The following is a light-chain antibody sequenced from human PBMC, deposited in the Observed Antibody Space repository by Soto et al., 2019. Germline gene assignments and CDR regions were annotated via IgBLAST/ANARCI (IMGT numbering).Light chain of an antibody. J-gene: IGLJ1*01. CDR2: DVN. Sequence: QSALTQPRSVSGSPGQSVTISCTGTSSDVGAYNYVSWYQQHPGKAPKLIICDVNKRPSGVPDRFSGSKSGNTASLTISGLQAEDETDYYCSSYAGSHSYVFGTGTKVTVL. CDR3: SSYAGSHSYV. CDR1: SSDVGAYNY. V-gene: IGLV2-11*01.